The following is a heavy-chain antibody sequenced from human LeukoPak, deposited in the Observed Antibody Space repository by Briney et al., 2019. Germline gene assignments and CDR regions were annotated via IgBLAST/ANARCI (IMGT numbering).Heavy chain of an antibody. D-gene: IGHD6-13*01. Sequence: GGSLRLSCAASGFTFSGYWMSWVCQAPGKGLEWVANINQDGSEKYYVDSVKGRFTISRDNAKNSLFLQMGSLRVEDTAVYYCARESTAGYNSSWYGFRNWGQGTLVSVSS. CDR1: GFTFSGYW. V-gene: IGHV3-7*01. CDR2: INQDGSEK. J-gene: IGHJ1*01. CDR3: ARESTAGYNSSWYGFRN.